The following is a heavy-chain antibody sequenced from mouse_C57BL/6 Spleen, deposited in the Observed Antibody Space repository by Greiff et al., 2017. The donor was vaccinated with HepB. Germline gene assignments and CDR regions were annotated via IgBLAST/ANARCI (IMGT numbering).Heavy chain of an antibody. Sequence: EVQLQQSGPELVKPGASVKISCKASGYTFTDYYMNWVKQSHGKSLEWIGDINPNNGGTSYNQKFKGKATLTVDKSSSTAYMELRSLTSEESAVYYCARSGYGSSFSNWYFDVWGTGTTVTVSS. CDR3: ARSGYGSSFSNWYFDV. V-gene: IGHV1-26*01. D-gene: IGHD1-1*01. CDR2: INPNNGGT. J-gene: IGHJ1*03. CDR1: GYTFTDYY.